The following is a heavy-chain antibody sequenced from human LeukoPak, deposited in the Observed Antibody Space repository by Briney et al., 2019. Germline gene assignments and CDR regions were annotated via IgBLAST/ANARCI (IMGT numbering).Heavy chain of an antibody. V-gene: IGHV4-4*02. Sequence: PSGTLSLTCDVSGGSITQSNYWTCVRQPPGKGLEWIGEVNLQGSTNYNPSLMRRVAISVDTSANHVSLQLTSVTAADTAVYYCAREGGPYRPLDYSGQGTLVTVSS. CDR2: VNLQGST. CDR1: GGSITQSNY. J-gene: IGHJ4*02. CDR3: AREGGPYRPLDY.